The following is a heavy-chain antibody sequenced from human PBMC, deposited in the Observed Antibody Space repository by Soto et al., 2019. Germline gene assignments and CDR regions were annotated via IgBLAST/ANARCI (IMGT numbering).Heavy chain of an antibody. J-gene: IGHJ6*02. V-gene: IGHV5-51*01. CDR3: MRSYGDSYYFYYGMDV. D-gene: IGHD2-21*02. Sequence: WVRQMPGKGLEWMGIINPDDSDTTYGPYFQGQVTISADKSINTAYLQWTSLKASDTAIYYCMRSYGDSYYFYYGMDVWGPGTTVTVSS. CDR2: INPDDSDT.